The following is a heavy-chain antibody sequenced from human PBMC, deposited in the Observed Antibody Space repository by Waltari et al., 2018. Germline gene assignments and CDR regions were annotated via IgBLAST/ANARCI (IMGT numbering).Heavy chain of an antibody. D-gene: IGHD3-22*01. J-gene: IGHJ3*02. CDR3: ARDQWFAFDI. V-gene: IGHV3-7*01. CDR1: GFTLSRYW. Sequence: EVQLVESGGGLVQPGGSLRLSCAASGFTLSRYWMSWVGQAPGKGLEWVANIKKDGSEEYYVDSVRGRFTISRDNSKNSLYLQMNSLRPEDTAVYYCARDQWFAFDIWGQGTMVTVSS. CDR2: IKKDGSEE.